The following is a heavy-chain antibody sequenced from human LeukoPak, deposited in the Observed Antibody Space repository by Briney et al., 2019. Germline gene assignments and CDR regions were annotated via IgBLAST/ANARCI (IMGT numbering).Heavy chain of an antibody. J-gene: IGHJ5*02. D-gene: IGHD4-11*01. V-gene: IGHV1-46*01. CDR2: INPSGGST. CDR1: GYTFTSYY. CDR3: ARDATSYSNYVTAWFDP. Sequence: ASVKVSCKASGYTFTSYYMHWVRQAPGQGLEWMGIINPSGGSTSYARKFQGRVTMTRDMSTSTVYMELSSLRSEDTAVYYCARDATSYSNYVTAWFDPWGQGTLVTVSS.